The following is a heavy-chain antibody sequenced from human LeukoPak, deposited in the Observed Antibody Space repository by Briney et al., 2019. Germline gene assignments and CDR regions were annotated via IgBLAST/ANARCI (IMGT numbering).Heavy chain of an antibody. J-gene: IGHJ4*02. Sequence: SETLSLTCAVSGYSISSGYYWGWIRQPPGKGLEWIGSIYHSGSTYYNPSLKSRVTISVDTSKNQLSLKLSSVTAADTAVYYCARVGYCSGGSCYDLRFDYWGQGTLVTVSS. CDR3: ARVGYCSGGSCYDLRFDY. CDR1: GYSISSGYY. V-gene: IGHV4-38-2*01. CDR2: IYHSGST. D-gene: IGHD2-15*01.